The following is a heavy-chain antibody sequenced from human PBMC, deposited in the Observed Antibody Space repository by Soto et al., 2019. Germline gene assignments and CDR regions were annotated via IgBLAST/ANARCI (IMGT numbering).Heavy chain of an antibody. CDR2: INPNSGGT. D-gene: IGHD2-2*01. CDR1: GYTFTGYY. J-gene: IGHJ4*02. V-gene: IGHV1-2*04. CDR3: AREGYCSSTSCYYFEY. Sequence: ASVKVSCKASGYTFTGYYMHWVRQAPGQGLEWMGWINPNSGGTNYAQKFQGWVTMTRDTSISTAYMELSRLRSDDTAVYYCAREGYCSSTSCYYFEYWGQGTLVTLSS.